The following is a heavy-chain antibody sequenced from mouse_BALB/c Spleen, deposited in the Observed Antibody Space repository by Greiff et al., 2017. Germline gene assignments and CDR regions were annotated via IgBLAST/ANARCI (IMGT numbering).Heavy chain of an antibody. CDR1: GYAFPNYL. CDR3: ARSFITTVVADY. V-gene: IGHV1-54*01. Sequence: VQLQQSGAELVRPGTSVKVSCKASGYAFPNYLIEWVKQRPGQGLEWIGVINPGSGGTNYNEKFKGKATLTADKSSSTAYMQLSSLTSDDSAVYFCARSFITTVVADYWGQGTTLTVSS. D-gene: IGHD1-1*01. CDR2: INPGSGGT. J-gene: IGHJ2*01.